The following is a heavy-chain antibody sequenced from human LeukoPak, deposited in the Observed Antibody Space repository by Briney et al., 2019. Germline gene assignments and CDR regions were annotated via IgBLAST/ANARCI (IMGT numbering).Heavy chain of an antibody. J-gene: IGHJ6*02. D-gene: IGHD2-21*01. CDR2: IYYCGST. V-gene: IGHV4-31*03. CDR3: ARSVIYGMDV. CDR1: GGSISSGGYY. Sequence: SETLSLTCTVSGGSISSGGYYWSWIRQHPGKGLEWIGYIYYCGSTYYNPSLKSRVTISVDTSKNQFSLKLSSVTAADTAVYYCARSVIYGMDVWGQGTTVTVSS.